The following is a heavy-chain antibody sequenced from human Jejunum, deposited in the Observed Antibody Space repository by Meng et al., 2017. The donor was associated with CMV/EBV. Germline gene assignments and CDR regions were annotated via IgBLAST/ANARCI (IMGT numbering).Heavy chain of an antibody. V-gene: IGHV3-74*01. J-gene: IGHJ4*02. CDR3: ARDANCGGDCYSDY. CDR1: AFTVRSYW. Sequence: SAFTVRSYWMHSVRQTPGKGLVWVSRINRDGSYTSYGDSVKGRFTISRDNAKNTLYLQMNSLRAEDTAVYYCARDANCGGDCYSDYWGQGTLVTVSS. CDR2: INRDGSYT. D-gene: IGHD2-21*01.